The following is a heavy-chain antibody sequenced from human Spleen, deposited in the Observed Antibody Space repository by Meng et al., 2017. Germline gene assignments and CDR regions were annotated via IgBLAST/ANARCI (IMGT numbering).Heavy chain of an antibody. Sequence: QVQLQQWGAGLSKPSETLSLTCVVSGGSFSDYYWSWIRQSPGKGLEWIGEINHSGSTNYNPSLESRATISVDTSQNNLSLKLSSVTAADSAVYYCARGPTTMAHDFDYWGQGTLVTVSS. V-gene: IGHV4-34*01. D-gene: IGHD4-11*01. CDR3: ARGPTTMAHDFDY. CDR1: GGSFSDYY. J-gene: IGHJ4*02. CDR2: INHSGST.